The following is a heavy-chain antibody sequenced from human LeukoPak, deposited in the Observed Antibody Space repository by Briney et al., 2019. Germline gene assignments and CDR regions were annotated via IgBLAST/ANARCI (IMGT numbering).Heavy chain of an antibody. CDR2: ISAYSGNT. J-gene: IGHJ6*03. Sequence: EASVKVSCKASGYTFTNYSISWVRQASGQGLEWMGWISAYSGNTNYAQKLQGRVTMTTDTSTSTAYMELRSLRSDDTAVYYCARDGRDIVATISYYYYYYMDVWGKGTTVTISS. CDR3: ARDGRDIVATISYYYYYYMDV. D-gene: IGHD5-12*01. V-gene: IGHV1-18*01. CDR1: GYTFTNYS.